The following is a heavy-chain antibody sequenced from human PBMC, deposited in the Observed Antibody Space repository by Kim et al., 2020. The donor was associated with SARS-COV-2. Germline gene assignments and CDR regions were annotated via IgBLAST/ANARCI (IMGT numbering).Heavy chain of an antibody. Sequence: SETLSLTCSVSGGSISSNYWSWMRQPPGKGLEWVGYIYYSGNTHYNPSLKSRVTITIETSTTQFSLKLTTGTAADTAMYYCGRARDYGGRFDSWGQGTLVTVSS. CDR1: GGSISSNY. D-gene: IGHD4-17*01. V-gene: IGHV4-59*01. CDR2: IYYSGNT. J-gene: IGHJ4*02. CDR3: GRARDYGGRFDS.